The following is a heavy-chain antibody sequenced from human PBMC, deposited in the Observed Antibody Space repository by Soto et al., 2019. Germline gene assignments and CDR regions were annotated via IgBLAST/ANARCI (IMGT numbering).Heavy chain of an antibody. CDR2: ISGSGSSS. D-gene: IGHD6-19*01. J-gene: IGHJ4*02. Sequence: EVQLLESGGDLVQPGGSLRLSCPASGFTFSNYVMTWVRQAPGKGLGWVSSISGSGSSSYYAESVKGRFIISRDNSKNTLYLQMNSLRADDTAIYYCAKGSFSQTSGPYYFDFWGQGTLVTVSS. V-gene: IGHV3-23*01. CDR1: GFTFSNYV. CDR3: AKGSFSQTSGPYYFDF.